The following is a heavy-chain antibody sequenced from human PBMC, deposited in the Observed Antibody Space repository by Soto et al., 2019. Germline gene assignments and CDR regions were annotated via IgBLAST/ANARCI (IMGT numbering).Heavy chain of an antibody. CDR3: ALRSMAVVPEY. Sequence: PSETLSLTCTVSGGSISSGDYYWSWIRQPPGKGLEWIGYIYYSGSTYYNPSLKSRVTLSVDTSTNQFSLRLSSVTAADTAVYYCALRSMAVVPEYWGQGTLVTVSS. CDR1: GGSISSGDYY. J-gene: IGHJ4*02. D-gene: IGHD3-22*01. CDR2: IYYSGST. V-gene: IGHV4-30-4*01.